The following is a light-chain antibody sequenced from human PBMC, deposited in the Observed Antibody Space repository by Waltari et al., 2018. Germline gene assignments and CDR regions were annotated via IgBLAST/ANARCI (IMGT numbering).Light chain of an antibody. CDR2: DVS. V-gene: IGLV2-14*01. J-gene: IGLJ1*01. Sequence: QSALTQPASVSGSPGQSITISCTRSSSYLGGYSFVSWYQQHPGKAPKLMIYDVSHRPSGVSNRVSGSKSGNTASLTISGLQPEDEADYYCSSYTSIIPPFLFGTGTKVTVL. CDR3: SSYTSIIPPFL. CDR1: SSYLGGYSF.